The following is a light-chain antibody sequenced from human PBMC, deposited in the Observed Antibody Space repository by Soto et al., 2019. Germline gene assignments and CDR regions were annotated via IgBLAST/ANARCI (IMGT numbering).Light chain of an antibody. J-gene: IGLJ1*01. CDR3: SSYASSSTRV. Sequence: QSALTQPPSVSGSPGQSVTISCTGTSSDVGSYNRVSWYQQPPGTAPKLMIYEVSNRPSGVPDRFSGSKSGNTASLTSSGLQAEDEADYYCSSYASSSTRVFGTGTKLTVL. V-gene: IGLV2-18*02. CDR1: SSDVGSYNR. CDR2: EVS.